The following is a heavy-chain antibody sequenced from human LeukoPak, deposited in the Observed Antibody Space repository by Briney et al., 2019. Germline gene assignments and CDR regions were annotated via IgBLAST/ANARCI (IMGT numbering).Heavy chain of an antibody. CDR2: INHSGST. J-gene: IGHJ6*03. D-gene: IGHD3-16*01. Sequence: SETLSLTCAVYGGSFSGYYWSWIRQPPGKGLEWMGEINHSGSTNYNPSLKSRVTISVDTSKNQFSLKLSSVTAADTAVYYCARGAALRLYYYYMDVWGKGTTVTVSS. CDR1: GGSFSGYY. CDR3: ARGAALRLYYYYMDV. V-gene: IGHV4-34*01.